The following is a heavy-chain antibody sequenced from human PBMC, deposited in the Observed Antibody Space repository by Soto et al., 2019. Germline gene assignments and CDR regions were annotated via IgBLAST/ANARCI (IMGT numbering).Heavy chain of an antibody. Sequence: QVQLQESGPGLVKPSETLSLTCTVSGGSISSYYWSWIRQPPGKGLEWIGYIYYSGSTNYNPSLNIRVAIPVVTSKNQFSLKLSSVTAADTAVYYCARDPGGYCSSTSCYGNDAFDIWGQVTMVTVSS. CDR3: ARDPGGYCSSTSCYGNDAFDI. J-gene: IGHJ3*02. V-gene: IGHV4-59*01. CDR2: IYYSGST. CDR1: GGSISSYY. D-gene: IGHD2-2*01.